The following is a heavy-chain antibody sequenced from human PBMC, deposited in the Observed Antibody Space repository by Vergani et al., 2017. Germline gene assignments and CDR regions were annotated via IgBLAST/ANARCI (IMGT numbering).Heavy chain of an antibody. CDR2: IYWDEDK. D-gene: IGHD3-22*01. J-gene: IGHJ4*02. V-gene: IGHV2-5*02. Sequence: QITLKESGPTLVKPTQTLTLTCTFSGFSLSTSGVGVGWIRQPPGKALEWLALIYWDEDKRYSPSLKSRLTITKDTSKNQVVLTMTNMDPVDTATYYCAHSVSGGYYYRYFDYWGQGTLVTVSS. CDR1: GFSLSTSGVG. CDR3: AHSVSGGYYYRYFDY.